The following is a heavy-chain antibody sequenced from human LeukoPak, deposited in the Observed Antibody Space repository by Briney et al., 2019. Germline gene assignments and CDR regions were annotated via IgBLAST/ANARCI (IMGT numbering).Heavy chain of an antibody. CDR3: ASQYYYDSSGYYPLDY. J-gene: IGHJ4*02. CDR2: ISYDGSNK. CDR1: GFTFSSYA. D-gene: IGHD3-22*01. V-gene: IGHV3-30-3*01. Sequence: GGSLRLSCAASGFTFSSYAMHWVRQAPAKGLEWVAVISYDGSNKYYADSVKGRFTISRDNSKNTLYLQMNSLRAEDTAVYYCASQYYYDSSGYYPLDYWGQGTLVTVSS.